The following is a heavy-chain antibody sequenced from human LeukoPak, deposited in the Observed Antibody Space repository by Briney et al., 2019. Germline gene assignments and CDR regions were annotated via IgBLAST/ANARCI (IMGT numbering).Heavy chain of an antibody. D-gene: IGHD3-3*01. CDR1: GYTFTSYG. J-gene: IGHJ4*02. Sequence: ASVKVSCKASGYTFTSYGISWVRQAPGQGLEWTGWISAYNGNTNYAQKLQGRVTMTTDTSTSTAYMEPRSLRSDDTAVYYCARDASGSGYDDYWGQGTLVTVSS. CDR3: ARDASGSGYDDY. V-gene: IGHV1-18*01. CDR2: ISAYNGNT.